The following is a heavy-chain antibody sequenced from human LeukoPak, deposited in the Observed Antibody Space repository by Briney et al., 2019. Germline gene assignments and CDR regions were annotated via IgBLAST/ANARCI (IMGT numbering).Heavy chain of an antibody. Sequence: GGSLRLSCAASGFTFSRYWMTWVRQAPGKGLEWVAFIRYDGSNKYYADSVKGRFTISRDNAKNSLYLQMNSLRAEDTAVYYCARELGLAAAGTPIDYWGQGTLVTVSS. J-gene: IGHJ4*02. D-gene: IGHD6-13*01. CDR2: IRYDGSNK. V-gene: IGHV3-30*02. CDR1: GFTFSRYW. CDR3: ARELGLAAAGTPIDY.